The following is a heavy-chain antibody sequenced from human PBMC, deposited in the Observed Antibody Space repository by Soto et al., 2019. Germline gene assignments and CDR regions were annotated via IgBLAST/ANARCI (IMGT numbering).Heavy chain of an antibody. V-gene: IGHV4-31*03. CDR2: IYYSGTT. CDR1: GGSISSGGYY. Sequence: TLSLTCTVSGGSISSGGYYWSWIRQHPGKGLEWIGYIYYSGTTYYNPSLKSRVTISVDTSKNQFSLKLSSVSAADTALYYCARCSLVVVPAPGFDPWGRGTLVTVSS. J-gene: IGHJ5*02. D-gene: IGHD2-2*01. CDR3: ARCSLVVVPAPGFDP.